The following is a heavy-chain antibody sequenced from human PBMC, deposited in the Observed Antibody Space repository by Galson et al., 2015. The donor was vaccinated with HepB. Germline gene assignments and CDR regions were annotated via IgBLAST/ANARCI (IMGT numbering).Heavy chain of an antibody. J-gene: IGHJ6*03. Sequence: SLRLSCAASGFTFSSYWMSWVRQAPGKGLEWVANIKQDGSEKYYVDSVEGRFTISRDNAKNSLYLQMNSLRAEDTAVYYCARLPYISAVYYYYMDVWGKGTTVTVSS. CDR2: IKQDGSEK. D-gene: IGHD1-26*01. CDR3: ARLPYISAVYYYYMDV. CDR1: GFTFSSYW. V-gene: IGHV3-7*03.